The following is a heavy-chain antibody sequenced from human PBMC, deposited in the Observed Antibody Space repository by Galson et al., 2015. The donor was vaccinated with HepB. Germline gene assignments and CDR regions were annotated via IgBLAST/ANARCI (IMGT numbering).Heavy chain of an antibody. CDR1: GFTFSSYA. D-gene: IGHD2-2*03. J-gene: IGHJ5*02. Sequence: SLRLSCAASGFTFSSYAMSWVRQAPGKGLEWVSAISGSGGSTYYADSVKGRFTISRDNSKNTLYLQMNSLRAEDTAVYYCAKDLDTVVVPAAYRGAFDPWGQGTLVTVSS. CDR2: ISGSGGST. CDR3: AKDLDTVVVPAAYRGAFDP. V-gene: IGHV3-23*01.